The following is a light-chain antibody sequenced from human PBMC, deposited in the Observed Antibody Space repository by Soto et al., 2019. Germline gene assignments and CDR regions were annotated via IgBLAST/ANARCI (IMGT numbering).Light chain of an antibody. Sequence: QPVLTQSPSASASLGASVKLTCTLSSGHSSYAIAWHQQQPEKGPRYLMKLNSDGSHSKGDGIPDRFSGSSSGAERYLTISSLQSEDEADYYCQTWVTGIYVFGTGTKPTVL. J-gene: IGLJ1*01. CDR2: LNSDGSH. CDR3: QTWVTGIYV. V-gene: IGLV4-69*01. CDR1: SGHSSYA.